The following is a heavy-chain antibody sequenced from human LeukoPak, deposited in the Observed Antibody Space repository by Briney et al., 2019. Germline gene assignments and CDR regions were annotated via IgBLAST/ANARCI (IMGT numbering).Heavy chain of an antibody. V-gene: IGHV1-69*06. J-gene: IGHJ4*02. D-gene: IGHD5-24*01. Sequence: ASVNVSFKSSVGTFISYGISWVRQAPGQGLEWMGRITPIFGTANYTQKFQGRVTITADKSTSTAYMELSSLRSEDTAVYYCARDLVGDGYNNYWGQGTLVTVSS. CDR1: VGTFISYG. CDR2: ITPIFGTA. CDR3: ARDLVGDGYNNY.